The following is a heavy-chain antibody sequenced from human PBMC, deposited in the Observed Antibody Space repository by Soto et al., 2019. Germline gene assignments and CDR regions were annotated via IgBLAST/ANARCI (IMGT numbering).Heavy chain of an antibody. CDR2: IIPIFGTA. Sequence: SVKLSCKASGGTFSSYAISWVRQAPGQGLEWMGGIIPIFGTANYAQKFQGRVTITADKSTSTAYMELSSLRSEDTAVYYCARSLHYDSSGYEEVHPFQHWGQGTLVTGSS. V-gene: IGHV1-69*06. CDR1: GGTFSSYA. CDR3: ARSLHYDSSGYEEVHPFQH. D-gene: IGHD3-22*01. J-gene: IGHJ1*01.